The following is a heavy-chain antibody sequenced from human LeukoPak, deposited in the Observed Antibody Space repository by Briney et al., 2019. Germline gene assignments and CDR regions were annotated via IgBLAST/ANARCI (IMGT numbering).Heavy chain of an antibody. CDR1: GFTFTNAW. J-gene: IGHJ2*01. V-gene: IGHV3-15*01. D-gene: IGHD1-1*01. Sequence: GGSLRLSCAASGFTFTNAWMSWVRQAPGKGLEWIGRIKSKTDGGTTDYAAPVKGRFTISRDDSENTLYLQMNSLKTKDTAVYFCTTETNWYFDLWGRGTLVTVSS. CDR3: TTETNWYFDL. CDR2: IKSKTDGGTT.